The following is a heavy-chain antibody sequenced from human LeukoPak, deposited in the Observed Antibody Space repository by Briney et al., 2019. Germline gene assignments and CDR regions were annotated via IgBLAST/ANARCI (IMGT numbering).Heavy chain of an antibody. Sequence: GGSLRLSCAASGFSFSSYYMSWVRQGPGKGLEWVATIWPDGGEERYVDSVRGRFSISRDNAKSFLYLQMNGLSVEDTAVYFCARLFGGATTFDFWGQGALVTVSS. CDR1: GFSFSSYY. CDR2: IWPDGGEE. V-gene: IGHV3-7*01. D-gene: IGHD3-10*01. CDR3: ARLFGGATTFDF. J-gene: IGHJ5*01.